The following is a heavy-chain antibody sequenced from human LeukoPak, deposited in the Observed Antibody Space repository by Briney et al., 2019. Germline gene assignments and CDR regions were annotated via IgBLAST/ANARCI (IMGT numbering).Heavy chain of an antibody. V-gene: IGHV3-21*01. CDR2: ISSRSSYI. D-gene: IGHD2-2*01. CDR1: GFTFSSYA. CDR3: ARDLGDIVLEPPSIHFDL. Sequence: SGGSLRLSCAASGFTFSSYAMSWVRQAPGKGLEWVSSISSRSSYIYYEDSLKGRFTISRDNAKNSLYLQMTGLRVEDTAMYFCARDLGDIVLEPPSIHFDLWGRGTLVTVSS. J-gene: IGHJ2*01.